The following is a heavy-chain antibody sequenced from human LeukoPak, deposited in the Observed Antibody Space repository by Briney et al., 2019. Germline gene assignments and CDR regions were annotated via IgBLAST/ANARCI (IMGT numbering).Heavy chain of an antibody. CDR1: GYTFTSYD. J-gene: IGHJ6*03. CDR2: MTPNSGNT. D-gene: IGHD3-3*01. Sequence: GASVKVSCKASGYTFTSYDINWVRQATGQGLEWMGWMTPNSGNTGYAQKFQGRVTMTRNTSISTAYMELSSLRSEDTAVYYCARGGYDFWSGYFFHMDVWGKGTTVTVSS. V-gene: IGHV1-8*01. CDR3: ARGGYDFWSGYFFHMDV.